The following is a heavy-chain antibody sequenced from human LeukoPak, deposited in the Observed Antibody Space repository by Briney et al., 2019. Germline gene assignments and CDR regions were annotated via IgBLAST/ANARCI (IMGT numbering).Heavy chain of an antibody. J-gene: IGHJ6*02. CDR1: VGSFSGYY. D-gene: IGHD6-13*01. CDR3: ASFRAYSSSWPSYYYYGMDV. CDR2: INHSGST. Sequence: SETLPLTCAVYVGSFSGYYWSWIRQPPGKGLEWIGEINHSGSTNYNPSLKSRVTISVDTSKNQFSLKLSSVTAADTAVYYCASFRAYSSSWPSYYYYGMDVWGQGTTVTVSS. V-gene: IGHV4-34*01.